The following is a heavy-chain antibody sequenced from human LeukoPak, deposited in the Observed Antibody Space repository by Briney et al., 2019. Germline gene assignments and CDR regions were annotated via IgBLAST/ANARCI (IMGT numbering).Heavy chain of an antibody. CDR3: ARALGVWSGFLFDP. D-gene: IGHD3-3*01. J-gene: IGHJ5*02. V-gene: IGHV4-30-4*08. CDR2: IYHSGST. CDR1: GGSISSGDYY. Sequence: SQTLSLTCTVSGGSISSGDYYWSWIRQPPGKGLEWIGYIYHSGSTYYNPSLKSRVTISVDTSKNQFSLKLSSVTAADTAVYYCARALGVWSGFLFDPWGQGTLVTVSS.